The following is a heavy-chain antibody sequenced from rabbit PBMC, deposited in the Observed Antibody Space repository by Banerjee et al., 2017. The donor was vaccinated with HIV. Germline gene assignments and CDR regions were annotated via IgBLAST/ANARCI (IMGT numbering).Heavy chain of an antibody. CDR1: GFDFSSYG. CDR3: VRVQYTSGSGSPYYFNL. CDR2: IDPVFGST. D-gene: IGHD1-1*01. V-gene: IGHV1S47*01. J-gene: IGHJ4*01. Sequence: QEQLVESGGGLVQPGGSLKLSCKASGFDFSSYGVSWVRQAPGKGLEWIGYIDPVFGSTYYASWVNGRFTISSHNAQNTLYLQLNSLTAADTATYFCVRVQYTSGSGSPYYFNLWGQGTLVTVS.